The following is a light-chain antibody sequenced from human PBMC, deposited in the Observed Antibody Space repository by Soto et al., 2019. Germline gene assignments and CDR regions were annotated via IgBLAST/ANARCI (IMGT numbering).Light chain of an antibody. Sequence: EIVMTQSPATLSVSPGGRATLSCRASQSISGALAWYQQKPGQAPRLLIYGASTRSTSFPARFSGSGSGTDFTLTISSLHSEDFAVYDCQQYNNWPWTFGQGTKVEIK. CDR1: QSISGA. J-gene: IGKJ1*01. V-gene: IGKV3-15*01. CDR3: QQYNNWPWT. CDR2: GAS.